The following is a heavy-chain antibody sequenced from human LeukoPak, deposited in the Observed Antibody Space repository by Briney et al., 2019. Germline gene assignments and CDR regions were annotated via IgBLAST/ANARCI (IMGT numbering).Heavy chain of an antibody. CDR3: ARVRRQVGSRWFDS. CDR2: INIGGSV. J-gene: IGHJ5*01. V-gene: IGHV3-53*01. D-gene: IGHD1-26*01. CDR1: GFPFTNNY. Sequence: GGSLRLSCAASGFPFTNNYMSWVRQAPGKGLEWVSVINIGGSVSYADSVKGRFTISRDNSNSTLYLQMNSLRVGDTALYYCARVRRQVGSRWFDSWGQGTLVTVSS.